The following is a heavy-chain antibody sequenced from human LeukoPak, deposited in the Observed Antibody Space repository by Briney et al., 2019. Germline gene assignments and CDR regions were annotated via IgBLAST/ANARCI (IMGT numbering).Heavy chain of an antibody. Sequence: GGSLRLSCAASGFTFTSYSMNWVRQVQGKGLEWVSVIYYGSTGTHYADSVKGRFTISRDDSKNTLYLQMSTLRAEDTGVYYCASLRSSSPVQVYWGQGTLVTVSS. D-gene: IGHD6-6*01. CDR1: GFTFTSYS. V-gene: IGHV3-NL1*01. CDR2: IYYGSTGT. CDR3: ASLRSSSPVQVY. J-gene: IGHJ4*02.